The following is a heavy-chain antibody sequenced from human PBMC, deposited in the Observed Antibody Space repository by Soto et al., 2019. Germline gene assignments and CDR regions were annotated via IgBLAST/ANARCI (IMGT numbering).Heavy chain of an antibody. CDR2: ISSDGYI. CDR1: GFTFSSYG. D-gene: IGHD5-18*01. V-gene: IGHV3-21*01. J-gene: IGHJ6*01. CDR3: ARGATGYNYGSTGLDV. Sequence: GGSLILSCAASGFTFSSYGMHWVRQAPGKGLEWVSSISSDGYIYYADSVRGRFTISRDNAKNSLYLQMNSLRAEDTAVYYCARGATGYNYGSTGLDVWGQATTVTVAS.